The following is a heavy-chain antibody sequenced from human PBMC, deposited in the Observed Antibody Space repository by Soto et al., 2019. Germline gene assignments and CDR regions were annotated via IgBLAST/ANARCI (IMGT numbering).Heavy chain of an antibody. Sequence: SETLSLTCTVSGHSIRPYYWTWIRQPPGKGLEWIGYVYYSGSVNYKSSLKSRVTMSVDTSKNQFSLRLNSVTAADTAVYYCPRVTYDSFTACSYYFHYWGQGTLVTVSS. CDR2: VYYSGSV. V-gene: IGHV4-59*01. J-gene: IGHJ4*02. CDR1: GHSIRPYY. D-gene: IGHD3-9*01. CDR3: PRVTYDSFTACSYYFHY.